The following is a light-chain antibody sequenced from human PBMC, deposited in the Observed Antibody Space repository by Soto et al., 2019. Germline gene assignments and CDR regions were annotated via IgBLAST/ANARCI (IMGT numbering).Light chain of an antibody. CDR1: SSDVGGYNY. V-gene: IGLV2-11*01. J-gene: IGLJ3*02. CDR2: DVS. CDR3: CSYAGIYTLV. Sequence: QSALTQPRSVSGSPGQSVTISCTGTSSDVGGYNYVSWYQQYPGKAPKLMIYDVSKRPSRIPDRFSGSKSGNTASLTISGLQAEDEADYYCCSYAGIYTLVFGGGTKPTVL.